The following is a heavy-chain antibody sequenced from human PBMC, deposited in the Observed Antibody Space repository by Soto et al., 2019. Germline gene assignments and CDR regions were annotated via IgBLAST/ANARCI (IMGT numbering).Heavy chain of an antibody. CDR1: GFSFSSYW. Sequence: EVQLVESGGGLVQPGGSLRLSCAASGFSFSSYWMTWARQAPGKGLEWVANIKQDAREKYYVASVKGRFTISRDNGKNLLYLQMDSLTADDTAVYYCAGDGVRNGAYNGWLDPWGQGTLVTVSS. D-gene: IGHD3-16*01. V-gene: IGHV3-7*03. CDR2: IKQDAREK. CDR3: AGDGVRNGAYNGWLDP. J-gene: IGHJ5*02.